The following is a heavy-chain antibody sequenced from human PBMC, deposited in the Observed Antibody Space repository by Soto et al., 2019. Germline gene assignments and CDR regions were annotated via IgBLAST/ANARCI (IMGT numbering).Heavy chain of an antibody. D-gene: IGHD6-19*01. J-gene: IGHJ4*02. CDR2: IYYSGST. Sequence: SETLSLTCTVSGGSISSYYWSWIRQPPGKGLEWIGYIYYSGSTNYNPSLKSRVTISVDTSKNQFSLKLSSVTAADTAVYYCASDSRGWGGGDYWGQGILVTVSS. CDR3: ASDSRGWGGGDY. V-gene: IGHV4-59*01. CDR1: GGSISSYY.